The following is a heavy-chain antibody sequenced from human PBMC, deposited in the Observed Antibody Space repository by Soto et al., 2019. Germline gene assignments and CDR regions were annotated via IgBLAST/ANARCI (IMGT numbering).Heavy chain of an antibody. Sequence: SATRSLACHVSCGYFSSYSCSWLRQPPGKALEWIVYIGYSGRTNNNPSIKSRVTISVDKSKNQLSLKLSSVTAADTAVYYCARVIEGRGDCWSGYYKPYYYYYYGMDVWGQGTTVT. D-gene: IGHD3-3*01. CDR1: CGYFSSYS. J-gene: IGHJ6*02. V-gene: IGHV4-59*01. CDR2: IGYSGRT. CDR3: ARVIEGRGDCWSGYYKPYYYYYYGMDV.